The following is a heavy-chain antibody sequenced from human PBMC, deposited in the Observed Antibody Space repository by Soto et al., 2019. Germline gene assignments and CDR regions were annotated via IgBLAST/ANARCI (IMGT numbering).Heavy chain of an antibody. Sequence: QLQLQESGSGLVKPSQTLSLTCAVSGGSISSGGYSWRWIRQPPGKGLEWIGYIYHSGSTYYNPSLKSRVTISVDRSKNPLSLKLSSVTAADTAVYYCAGARIGTRRDYWGQGTLVTVSS. CDR3: AGARIGTRRDY. J-gene: IGHJ4*02. CDR1: GGSISSGGYS. D-gene: IGHD6-13*01. CDR2: IYHSGST. V-gene: IGHV4-30-2*01.